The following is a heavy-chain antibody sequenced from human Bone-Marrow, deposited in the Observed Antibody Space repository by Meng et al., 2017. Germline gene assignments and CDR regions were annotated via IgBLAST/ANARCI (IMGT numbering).Heavy chain of an antibody. J-gene: IGHJ1*01. D-gene: IGHD3-22*01. CDR3: ARVGYYDRSNYYAYFQH. CDR2: INSDGSST. Sequence: EGQVVESGGGLVQPGGSLILSCAASGFTFSSYWMHWVRQAPGKGLVWVSRINSDGSSTSYADSVKGRFTISRDNAKNTLYLQMNSLRAEDTAVYYCARVGYYDRSNYYAYFQHWGQGTLVTVSS. V-gene: IGHV3-74*01. CDR1: GFTFSSYW.